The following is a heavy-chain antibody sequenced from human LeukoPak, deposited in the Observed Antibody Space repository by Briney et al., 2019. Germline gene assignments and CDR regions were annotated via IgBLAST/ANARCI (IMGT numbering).Heavy chain of an antibody. V-gene: IGHV4-4*02. J-gene: IGHJ4*02. CDR2: VHLDGRT. CDR1: GGSVTSTNW. D-gene: IGHD6-25*01. CDR3: AREGGFYRPLDY. Sequence: SETLSLTCDVSGGSVTSTNWWTWFRQPPGKGLEWIGEVHLDGRTNYNPSLESRLVMSADLPENHISLKLTSVTAADTAVYYCAREGGFYRPLDYSGQGTLVTVSS.